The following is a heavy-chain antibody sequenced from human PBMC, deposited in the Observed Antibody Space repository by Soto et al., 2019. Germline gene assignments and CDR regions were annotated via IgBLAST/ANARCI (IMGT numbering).Heavy chain of an antibody. Sequence: ASVKVSCKASVYSFTSLLFNWLRQATGQGLEWIGWMNPHSGDTGFAHRFHGRVTKTSNTSINTPDIELRNLRSQGAPVYYFPRGSPGPVDHWGQGTQVTVSS. D-gene: IGHD3-10*01. V-gene: IGHV1-8*01. CDR1: VYSFTSLL. CDR3: PRGSPGPVDH. J-gene: IGHJ4*02. CDR2: MNPHSGDT.